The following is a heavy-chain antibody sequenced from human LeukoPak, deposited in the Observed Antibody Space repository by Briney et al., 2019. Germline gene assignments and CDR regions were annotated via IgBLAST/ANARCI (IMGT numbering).Heavy chain of an antibody. D-gene: IGHD2-15*01. Sequence: SQTLSLTCSVSGVSISSVPYYWTWIRQHPGKGLEWIGYIYYSGSTYYNPSLESRVTISVDTSKNQFSLKLSSVTAADTAVYYCARVEGIVVVVAATPIHHAFDIWGQGTMVTVSS. J-gene: IGHJ3*02. V-gene: IGHV4-30-4*08. CDR3: ARVEGIVVVVAATPIHHAFDI. CDR1: GVSISSVPYY. CDR2: IYYSGST.